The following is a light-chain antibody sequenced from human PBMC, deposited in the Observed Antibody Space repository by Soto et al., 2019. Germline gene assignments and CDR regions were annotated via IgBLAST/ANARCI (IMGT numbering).Light chain of an antibody. CDR3: QQYGSSPGYT. Sequence: EIVLTQSPGTLSLSPGERATLSCRASQSVTSSYLAWYQQKSGQAPRLLIYGASSRATGIPDRFSGSGSGTDFTLTISRLEPEDVAVYYCQQYGSSPGYTFGQGTKLEIK. V-gene: IGKV3-20*01. CDR2: GAS. CDR1: QSVTSSY. J-gene: IGKJ2*01.